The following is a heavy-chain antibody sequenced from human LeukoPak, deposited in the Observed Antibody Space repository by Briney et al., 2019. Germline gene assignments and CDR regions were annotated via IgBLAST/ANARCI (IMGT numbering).Heavy chain of an antibody. Sequence: PSETLSLTCTVSGVSISSSSYYWGCSRQPAGGGLEWIGRIYTSGSTNYNPSLKSRVTMSVDTSKNQFSLKLSSVTAADTAVYYCARGGLWSYYYYYYMDVWGKGTTVTVPS. CDR1: GVSISSSSYY. CDR3: ARGGLWSYYYYYYMDV. D-gene: IGHD4/OR15-4a*01. CDR2: IYTSGST. V-gene: IGHV4-61*02. J-gene: IGHJ6*03.